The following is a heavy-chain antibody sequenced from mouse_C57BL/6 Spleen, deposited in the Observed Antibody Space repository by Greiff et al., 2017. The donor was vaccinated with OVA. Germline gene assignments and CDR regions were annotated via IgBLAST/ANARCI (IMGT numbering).Heavy chain of an antibody. CDR3: VGSSYDWFAY. J-gene: IGHJ3*01. V-gene: IGHV1-54*01. Sequence: VQRVESGAELVRPGTSVKVSCKASGYAFTNYLIEWVKQRPGQGLEWIGVINPGSGGTNYNEKFKGKATLTADKSSSTAYMQLSSLTSEDSAVYFCVGSSYDWFAYWGQGTLVTVSA. D-gene: IGHD1-1*01. CDR2: INPGSGGT. CDR1: GYAFTNYL.